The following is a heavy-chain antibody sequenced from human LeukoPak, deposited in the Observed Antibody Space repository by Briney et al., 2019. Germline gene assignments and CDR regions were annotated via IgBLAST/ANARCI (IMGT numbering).Heavy chain of an antibody. Sequence: PSETLSLTCTVSGGSISSYYWSWIRQPPGKGLEWIGYIYYSGSTNYNPSLKSRVTISVDTSKNQFSLKLSSVTAADTAVYYCAREAAGKDAFDIWGQGTKVTVSS. D-gene: IGHD6-13*01. CDR1: GGSISSYY. CDR3: AREAAGKDAFDI. J-gene: IGHJ3*02. CDR2: IYYSGST. V-gene: IGHV4-59*01.